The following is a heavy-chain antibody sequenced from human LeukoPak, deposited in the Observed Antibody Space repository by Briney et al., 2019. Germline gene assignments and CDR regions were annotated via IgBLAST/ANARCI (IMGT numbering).Heavy chain of an antibody. CDR1: GFTLSSYA. Sequence: EGSLRLSCAASGFTLSSYAMSWVRQAPGKGLEWVSAISGSGGSTYYADSVKGRFTISRDNSKNTLYLQMNSLRAEDTAVYYCAKDPLSGIAVAGTTLFDYWGQGTLVTVSS. D-gene: IGHD6-19*01. V-gene: IGHV3-23*01. CDR3: AKDPLSGIAVAGTTLFDY. CDR2: ISGSGGST. J-gene: IGHJ4*02.